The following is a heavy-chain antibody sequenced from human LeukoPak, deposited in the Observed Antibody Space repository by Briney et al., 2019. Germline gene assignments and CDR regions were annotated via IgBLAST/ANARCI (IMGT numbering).Heavy chain of an antibody. CDR2: IYYSGST. CDR1: AGSISNYY. V-gene: IGHV4-59*08. Sequence: SETLSLTCTVYAGSISNYYWSWVRQPPGKGLEWIGYIYYSGSTTYNPSLKSRVTISEDTSKNQFFMKLDTATAADTAVYYCARRTYFDLWGRGTLVTVSS. CDR3: ARRTYFDL. J-gene: IGHJ2*01.